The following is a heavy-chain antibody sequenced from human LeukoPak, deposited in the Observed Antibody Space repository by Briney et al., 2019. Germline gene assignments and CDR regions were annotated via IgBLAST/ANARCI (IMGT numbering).Heavy chain of an antibody. CDR2: IIPIFGIA. CDR3: ARQPDGYNSYYFDY. D-gene: IGHD5-24*01. Sequence: ASVKVSCKASGGTFSSYAISWVRQAPGQGLEWMGRIIPIFGIANYAQKFQGRVTITADESTSTAYMELSSLRSEDTAVYYCARQPDGYNSYYFDYWGQGTLVTVSS. J-gene: IGHJ4*02. CDR1: GGTFSSYA. V-gene: IGHV1-69*15.